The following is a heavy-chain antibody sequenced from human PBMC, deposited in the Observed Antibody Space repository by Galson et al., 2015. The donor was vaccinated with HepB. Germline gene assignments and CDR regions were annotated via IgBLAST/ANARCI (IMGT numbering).Heavy chain of an antibody. CDR1: GGSISSGGYY. J-gene: IGHJ4*02. V-gene: IGHV4-30-4*01. CDR2: IFYTGGT. D-gene: IGHD6-19*01. CDR3: VRGYSSGLYGDY. Sequence: TLSLTCAVSGGSISSGGYYWTWIRQPPGKGLEWIGHIFYTGGTYCNPSLKSRVTISVDTSKNQFSLNLNSVTAADTAVYYCVRGYSSGLYGDYWGQGTLVTVSS.